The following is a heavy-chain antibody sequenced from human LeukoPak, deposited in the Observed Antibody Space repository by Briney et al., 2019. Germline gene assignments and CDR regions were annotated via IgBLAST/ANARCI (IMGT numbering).Heavy chain of an antibody. CDR1: GFIFSNYA. D-gene: IGHD3-9*01. V-gene: IGHV3-23*01. CDR3: AKWGDYDGLTGYYVSDC. J-gene: IGHJ4*02. CDR2: ITGSGGTT. Sequence: EAGGSLRLSCAASGFIFSNYAMSWVRQAPGKGLELVSAITGSGGTTLYADSVKGHFIIYRDNSKNTLYLQMHSLGAEDTAVYYCAKWGDYDGLTGYYVSDCWGQGTLVTVSS.